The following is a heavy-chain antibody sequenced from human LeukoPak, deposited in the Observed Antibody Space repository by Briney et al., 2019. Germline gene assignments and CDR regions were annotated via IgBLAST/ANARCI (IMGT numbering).Heavy chain of an antibody. CDR3: ARVSGYSGTWYVDY. D-gene: IGHD6-13*01. CDR1: GLTVSSYG. V-gene: IGHV3-23*01. Sequence: PGESLRLSCGASGLTVSSYGMSWVRQAPGKGLEWVSTIIGSAVNTYYADSVKGRFTISRDDSKNTLYLQMNSLRADDTAVYYCARVSGYSGTWYVDYWGQGTLVTVSS. CDR2: IIGSAVNT. J-gene: IGHJ4*02.